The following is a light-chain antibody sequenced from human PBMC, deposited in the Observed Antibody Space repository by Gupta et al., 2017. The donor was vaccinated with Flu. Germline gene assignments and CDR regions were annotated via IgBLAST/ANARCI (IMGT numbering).Light chain of an antibody. Sequence: PALLSSAPGDSATLSCRASQGSGSNVGWYQQKPGQAPRRLIYDAYTRDPGIPARFSGSWSGTEFTLALNSLEAEDVAVYYCNQYYGRPGTFGLGTKVEIK. J-gene: IGKJ1*01. CDR1: QGSGSN. CDR2: DAY. CDR3: NQYYGRPGT. V-gene: IGKV3-15*01.